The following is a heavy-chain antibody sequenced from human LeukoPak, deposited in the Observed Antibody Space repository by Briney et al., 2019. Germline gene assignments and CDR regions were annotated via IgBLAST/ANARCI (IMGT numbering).Heavy chain of an antibody. CDR1: GGSISSGNW. J-gene: IGHJ4*02. D-gene: IGHD1/OR15-1a*01. CDR2: IYHSGST. Sequence: PSETLSLTCAVSGGSISSGNWWSRVRQPPGKGLEWIGEIYHSGSTYYNPSLKSRVTISVDKSNNQFSLKLSSVTAADTAVYYCARHGTIGSTGGLYYFDYWGQGTLVTVSS. V-gene: IGHV4-4*02. CDR3: ARHGTIGSTGGLYYFDY.